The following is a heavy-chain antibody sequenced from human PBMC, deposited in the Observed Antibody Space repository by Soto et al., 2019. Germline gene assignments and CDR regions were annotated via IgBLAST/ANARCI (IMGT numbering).Heavy chain of an antibody. CDR2: INPNSGGT. CDR3: ARVKRAYYDFCLAY. J-gene: IGHJ4*02. CDR1: GYTFTGYY. Sequence: ASVKVSCKASGYTFTGYYRQWVRQAPGQGLEWMGWINPNSGGTNYAQKFQGRVTMTRDTSISTAYMELSRLRSDDTAVYYCARVKRAYYDFCLAYWGQGTLVTVSS. D-gene: IGHD3-3*01. V-gene: IGHV1-2*02.